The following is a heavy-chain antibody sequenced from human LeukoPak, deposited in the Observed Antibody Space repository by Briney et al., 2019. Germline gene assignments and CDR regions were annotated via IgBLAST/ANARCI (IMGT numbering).Heavy chain of an antibody. CDR3: ARVGGRAGYYMDV. J-gene: IGHJ6*03. Sequence: GASVKVSCKASGYTFTAYYMHWVRQAPGQGLEWMGWINPNSGGTNYAQKFQGRVTMTRDTSISTAYMELSRLRSDDTAVYYCARVGGRAGYYMDVWGKGTTVTVSS. D-gene: IGHD3-16*01. CDR1: GYTFTAYY. V-gene: IGHV1-2*02. CDR2: INPNSGGT.